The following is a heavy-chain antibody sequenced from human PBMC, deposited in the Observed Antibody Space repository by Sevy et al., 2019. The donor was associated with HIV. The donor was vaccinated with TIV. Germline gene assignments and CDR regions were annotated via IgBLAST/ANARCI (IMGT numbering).Heavy chain of an antibody. Sequence: SETLSLTCGVSNFSISSGYYWGWIRQTPGKGLEWIGNTYHGGSTYYNPSLKSRVAISVDTSTNNLSLRLSSVTAADTAVYYCARQSGGARLDYYGMDVWGQGTTVTVSS. V-gene: IGHV4-38-2*01. D-gene: IGHD2-15*01. J-gene: IGHJ6*02. CDR2: TYHGGST. CDR1: NFSISSGYY. CDR3: ARQSGGARLDYYGMDV.